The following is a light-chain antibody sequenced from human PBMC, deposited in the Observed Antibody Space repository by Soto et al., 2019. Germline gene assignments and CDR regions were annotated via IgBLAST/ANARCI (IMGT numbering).Light chain of an antibody. J-gene: IGKJ1*01. CDR3: QQYNNWPRT. CDR2: GAS. Sequence: EIVLTQSPGTLSLSPGERATLSCRASQSVSSSYLAWYQQKPGQAPRLIIYGASSRATGIPDRFSGSGSGTEFTLTISSLQSEDFAVYYCQQYNNWPRTFGQGTKVDIK. V-gene: IGKV3-20*01. CDR1: QSVSSSY.